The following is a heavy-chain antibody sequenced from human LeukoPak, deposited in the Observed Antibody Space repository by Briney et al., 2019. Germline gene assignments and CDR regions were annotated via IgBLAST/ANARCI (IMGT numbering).Heavy chain of an antibody. CDR3: ARRAGGYSHPYDY. J-gene: IGHJ4*02. CDR1: GFTFSSYE. CDR2: ISSSGSTI. V-gene: IGHV3-48*03. Sequence: GGSLRLSCAASGFTFSSYEMNWVRQAPGKGLEWVSYISSSGSTIYYADSVKGRFTISRDISKNTLYLQMNSLRAEDTAVYYCARRAGGYSHPYDYWGQGILVTVSS. D-gene: IGHD4-23*01.